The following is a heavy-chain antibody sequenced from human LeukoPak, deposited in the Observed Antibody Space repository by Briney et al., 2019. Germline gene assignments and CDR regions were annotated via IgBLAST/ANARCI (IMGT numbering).Heavy chain of an antibody. Sequence: GASVTVSFKASGYTFTIYAMNWVRQAPGQGLEWMGWINTNTGNPTYAQGFTGRFVFSLDTSVSTAYLQISSLKAEDTAVYYCARGKGGIVGATGIDYWGQGTLVTVSS. D-gene: IGHD1-26*01. CDR3: ARGKGGIVGATGIDY. CDR2: INTNTGNP. J-gene: IGHJ4*02. CDR1: GYTFTIYA. V-gene: IGHV7-4-1*02.